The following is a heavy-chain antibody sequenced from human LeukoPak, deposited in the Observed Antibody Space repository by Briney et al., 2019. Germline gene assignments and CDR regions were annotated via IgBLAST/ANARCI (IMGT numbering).Heavy chain of an antibody. D-gene: IGHD3-22*01. CDR2: INPSGGST. J-gene: IGHJ4*02. V-gene: IGHV1-46*01. CDR1: GYTFTSYG. Sequence: GASVKVSCKASGYTFTSYGISWVRQAPGQGLEWMGIINPSGGSTSYAQKFQGRVTMTRDTSTSTVYMELSSLRSEDTAVYYCASTPITMISNSFDYWGQGTLVTVSS. CDR3: ASTPITMISNSFDY.